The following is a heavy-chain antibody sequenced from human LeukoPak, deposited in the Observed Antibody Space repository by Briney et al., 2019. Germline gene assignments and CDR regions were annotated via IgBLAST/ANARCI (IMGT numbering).Heavy chain of an antibody. V-gene: IGHV1-69*05. J-gene: IGHJ4*02. CDR2: IIPIFGTA. CDR1: GGTFSSYA. Sequence: SVKVSCKASGGTFSSYAISWVRQAPVQGLEWMGRIIPIFGTANYAQKFQGRVTITTDESTSTAYMELSSLRPEDTAVYYCARDRGRGYSYGYDLDYWGQGTLVTVSS. CDR3: ARDRGRGYSYGYDLDY. D-gene: IGHD5-18*01.